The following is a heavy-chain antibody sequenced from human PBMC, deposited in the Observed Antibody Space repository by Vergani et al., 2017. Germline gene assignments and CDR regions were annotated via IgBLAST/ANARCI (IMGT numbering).Heavy chain of an antibody. V-gene: IGHV4-39*07. Sequence: QLQLQESGPGLVKPSETLSLTCTVPGGPIRSRSHYLGWSRHPPGKGLEWIGIIYYSGSTYYNPSLKSRVTISVDTSKNQFSLKLSAVTAADTAVYYCGRGDSRVRGVEYWGQGTLVTVSS. D-gene: IGHD3-10*01. CDR1: GGPIRSRSHY. CDR2: IYYSGST. CDR3: GRGDSRVRGVEY. J-gene: IGHJ4*02.